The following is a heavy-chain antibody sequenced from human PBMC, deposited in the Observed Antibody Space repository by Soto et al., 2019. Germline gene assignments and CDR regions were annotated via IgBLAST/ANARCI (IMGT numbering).Heavy chain of an antibody. CDR3: AKGRLTDYLRYAPHL. V-gene: IGHV3-23*01. CDR2: ISPNGDST. J-gene: IGHJ3*01. Sequence: EVQLLESGGGLVQPGGSLRLACAASGFTFNNYAMNWVRQAPGRGLEWVAIISPNGDSTYYEDSVKGRFTISRDNSQNTVFLQINSLRAENTAIYFCAKGRLTDYLRYAPHLWGQGTLVTVSS. CDR1: GFTFNNYA. D-gene: IGHD2-8*01.